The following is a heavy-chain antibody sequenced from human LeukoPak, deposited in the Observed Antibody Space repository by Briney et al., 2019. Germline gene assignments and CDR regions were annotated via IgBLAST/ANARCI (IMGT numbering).Heavy chain of an antibody. V-gene: IGHV3-53*01. J-gene: IGHJ4*02. CDR2: IYSGGNT. D-gene: IGHD4-17*01. CDR1: GFTVSSNS. Sequence: SGGSLRLSCTVSGFTVSSNSMSWVRQAPGKGLEWVSFIYSGGNTHYSDSVKGRFTISRDNSKDTLYLQMNSLRAEDTAVYYCARQAGEYSHPYDYWGQGTLVTVSS. CDR3: ARQAGEYSHPYDY.